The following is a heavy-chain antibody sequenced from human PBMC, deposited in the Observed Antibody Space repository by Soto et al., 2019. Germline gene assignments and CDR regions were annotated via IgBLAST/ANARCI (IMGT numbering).Heavy chain of an antibody. CDR2: ISGSGGST. D-gene: IGHD2-2*01. CDR3: AKDGGLYCSSTSCPYFDY. V-gene: IGHV3-23*01. J-gene: IGHJ4*02. CDR1: GFTFSCYA. Sequence: LRLSCAASGFTFSCYAMSWVRQAPGKGLEWVSAISGSGGSTYYADSVKGRFTISRDNSKNTLYLQMNSLRAEDTAVYYCAKDGGLYCSSTSCPYFDYWGQGTLVTVSS.